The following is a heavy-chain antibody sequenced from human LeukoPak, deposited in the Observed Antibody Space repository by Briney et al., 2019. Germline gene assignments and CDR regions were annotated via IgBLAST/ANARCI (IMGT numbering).Heavy chain of an antibody. CDR3: ARVSWFPGTSYYYMDV. V-gene: IGHV4-4*07. D-gene: IGHD1-14*01. Sequence: SETLSLTCTVSGGSISSYYWSWIRQPAGKGLEWIGRIYTSGSTNYNPSLKSRVTMSVDTSKNQFSLKLSSVTAADTAVYYCARVSWFPGTSYYYMDVWGKGTTVTVSS. CDR2: IYTSGST. J-gene: IGHJ6*03. CDR1: GGSISSYY.